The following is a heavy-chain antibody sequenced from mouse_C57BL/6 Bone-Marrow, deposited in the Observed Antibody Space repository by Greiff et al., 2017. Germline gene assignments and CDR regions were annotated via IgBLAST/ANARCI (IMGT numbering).Heavy chain of an antibody. CDR1: GFTFSDYG. V-gene: IGHV5-15*01. J-gene: IGHJ4*01. CDR3: ARLGSLYYYAMDY. Sequence: DVKLVESGGGLVQPGGSLKLSCAASGFTFSDYGMAWVRQAPRKGPEWVAFISNLAYSIYYADTVTGRFTISRENAKNTLYLEMSSLRSEDTAMYYCARLGSLYYYAMDYWGQGTSVTVSS. CDR2: ISNLAYSI.